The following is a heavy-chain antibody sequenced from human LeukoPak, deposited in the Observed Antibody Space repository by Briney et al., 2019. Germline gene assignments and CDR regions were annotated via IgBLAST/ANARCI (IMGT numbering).Heavy chain of an antibody. CDR3: ASDSSKSSLADP. CDR1: GSTFTSNF. Sequence: EASVKVSCKASGSTFTSNFIHWVRQAPGQGLEWMGIINPSGGSTSCAQKFQGRVTMTSDTSTSTVYMELSSLRSEDTAVYYCASDSSKSSLADPWGQGTLVTVS. J-gene: IGHJ5*02. V-gene: IGHV1-46*01. CDR2: INPSGGST. D-gene: IGHD2-2*01.